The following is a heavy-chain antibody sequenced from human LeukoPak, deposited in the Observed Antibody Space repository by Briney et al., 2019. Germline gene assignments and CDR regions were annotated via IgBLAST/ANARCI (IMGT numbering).Heavy chain of an antibody. V-gene: IGHV3-30*18. CDR2: ISYDGSNK. J-gene: IGHJ4*02. Sequence: PGRSLRLSCAASGFTFSSYGVHWVRQAPGKGLEWVAVISYDGSNKYYADSVKGRFTISRDNSKNTLYLQMNSLRAEDTAVYYRAKVGGYGDYVNYFDYWGQGTLVTVSS. CDR3: AKVGGYGDYVNYFDY. CDR1: GFTFSSYG. D-gene: IGHD4-17*01.